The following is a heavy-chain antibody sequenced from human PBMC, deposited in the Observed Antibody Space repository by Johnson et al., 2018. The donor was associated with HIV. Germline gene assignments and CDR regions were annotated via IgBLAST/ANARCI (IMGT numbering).Heavy chain of an antibody. V-gene: IGHV3-NL1*01. J-gene: IGHJ3*02. CDR1: GFTFDDYG. CDR3: ARVSSSSLGAFDI. CDR2: IYSGTNT. D-gene: IGHD6-6*01. Sequence: QVQLVESGGGVVRPGGSLRLSCAASGFTFDDYGMSWVRQATGKGLEWVSAIYSGTNTYYADSVKGRFTISRDNSKNTLYLQMNSLRAEDTAVYYCARVSSSSLGAFDIWGQGTMVTVSS.